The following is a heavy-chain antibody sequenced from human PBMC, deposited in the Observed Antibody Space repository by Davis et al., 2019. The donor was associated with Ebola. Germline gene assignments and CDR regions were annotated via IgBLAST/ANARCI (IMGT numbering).Heavy chain of an antibody. Sequence: GESLKISCAASGFTFSSYAMHWVRQAPGKGLEWVAVISYDGSNKYYADSVKGRFTISRDNSKNTLYLQMNSLRAEDTAVYDCARDSQDGWYSWYDYYYGMDVWGQGTTVTVSS. J-gene: IGHJ6*02. CDR3: ARDSQDGWYSWYDYYYGMDV. CDR2: ISYDGSNK. D-gene: IGHD6-19*01. CDR1: GFTFSSYA. V-gene: IGHV3-30-3*01.